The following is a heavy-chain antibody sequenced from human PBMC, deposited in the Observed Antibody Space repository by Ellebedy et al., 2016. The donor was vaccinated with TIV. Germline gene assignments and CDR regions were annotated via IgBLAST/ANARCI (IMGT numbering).Heavy chain of an antibody. CDR2: MSYAGINK. D-gene: IGHD3-22*01. Sequence: PGGSLRLSCAASGFTSSTYGMHWVRQAPGKGLEWVAVMSYAGINKYYADSVKVRFTISRDNSKNTLYLQMNSLRAEDTAVYYCARNGTDDYDSSGYPDTFDVWGQGTMVTVSS. CDR1: GFTSSTYG. CDR3: ARNGTDDYDSSGYPDTFDV. J-gene: IGHJ3*01. V-gene: IGHV3-30*12.